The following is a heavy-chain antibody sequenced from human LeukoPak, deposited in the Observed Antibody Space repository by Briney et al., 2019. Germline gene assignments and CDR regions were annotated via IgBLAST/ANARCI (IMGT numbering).Heavy chain of an antibody. CDR1: GFTFDDYA. CDR3: AKVSVSSSLPYCFDY. D-gene: IGHD6-6*01. J-gene: IGHJ4*02. CDR2: ISWNSGSI. Sequence: PGRSLRLSCAASGFTFDDYAMHWVRQAPGKGLEWVSGISWNSGSIGYADSVKGRFTISRDNAKNSLYLQMNSLRAEDTALYYCAKVSVSSSLPYCFDYWGQGTLVTVSS. V-gene: IGHV3-9*01.